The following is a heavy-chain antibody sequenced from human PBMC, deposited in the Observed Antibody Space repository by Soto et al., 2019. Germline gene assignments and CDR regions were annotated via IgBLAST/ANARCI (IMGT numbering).Heavy chain of an antibody. CDR2: IYHSGST. V-gene: IGHV4-59*12. J-gene: IGHJ4*02. D-gene: IGHD3-10*01. CDR3: ARAIGWFGELLGGYYFDY. CDR1: GGSISSYY. Sequence: PSETLSLTCTVSGGSISSYYWSWIRQPPGKGLEWIGYIYHSGSTYYNPSLKSRVTISVDRSKNQFSLKLSSVTAADTAVYYCARAIGWFGELLGGYYFDYWGQGTLVTVS.